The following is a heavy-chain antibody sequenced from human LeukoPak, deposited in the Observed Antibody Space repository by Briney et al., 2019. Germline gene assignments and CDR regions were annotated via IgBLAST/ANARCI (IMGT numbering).Heavy chain of an antibody. CDR3: AGVLTGYYVAF. V-gene: IGHV4-59*01. CDR1: GGSISSYY. Sequence: SETQSLTCTVSGGSISSYYWSWIRQPPGKALEWIGSIYYRGSTPYHPSLKSRVTISVDKSKNQFSLQLNSVTAADTAVYYCAGVLTGYYVAFWGQGTLVTVSS. J-gene: IGHJ4*02. CDR2: IYYRGST. D-gene: IGHD3-9*01.